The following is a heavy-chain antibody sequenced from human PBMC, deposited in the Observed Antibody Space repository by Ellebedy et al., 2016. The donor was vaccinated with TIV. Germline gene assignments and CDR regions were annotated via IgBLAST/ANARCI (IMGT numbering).Heavy chain of an antibody. V-gene: IGHV3-33*01. CDR1: GFILSNYC. CDR2: IWYAANNE. Sequence: GGSLRLXXRASGFILSNYCMHWVRQAPGKGLEWVAVIWYAANNEYYGDSVKGRFTISRDISKNTLYLQMNSLRVEDTAVYYCARWDSFGGNHFYGMDVWGQGTTVTVSS. CDR3: ARWDSFGGNHFYGMDV. J-gene: IGHJ6*02. D-gene: IGHD4-23*01.